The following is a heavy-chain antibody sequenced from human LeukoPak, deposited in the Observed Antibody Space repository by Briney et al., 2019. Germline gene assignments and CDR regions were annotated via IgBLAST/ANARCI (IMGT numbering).Heavy chain of an antibody. J-gene: IGHJ4*02. Sequence: PGGSLRLSCAASGFTFSSYSMHWVRGAPGKGLEWVAVISYDGSNKYYADSVKGRFTISRDNSKNTLCLQMNSLRAEDTAVYYCASRGPFDYWGQGTLVTVSS. V-gene: IGHV3-30*03. CDR1: GFTFSSYS. CDR3: ASRGPFDY. CDR2: ISYDGSNK.